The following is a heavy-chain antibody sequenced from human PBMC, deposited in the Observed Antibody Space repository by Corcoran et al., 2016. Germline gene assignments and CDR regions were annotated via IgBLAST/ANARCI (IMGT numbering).Heavy chain of an antibody. J-gene: IGHJ4*02. V-gene: IGHV5-51*01. Sequence: EVQLVQSGAEVKKPGEALKISCKRSVYSFTSYWIGWVRQMNGKGLVWMGIISPGDSDTRYSPSFQGQVTISANKSIRTAYLQWSRLKAPDTAMYYCAMTRGGVDYWGQGTLVTVSS. CDR1: VYSFTSYW. D-gene: IGHD3-10*01. CDR3: AMTRGGVDY. CDR2: ISPGDSDT.